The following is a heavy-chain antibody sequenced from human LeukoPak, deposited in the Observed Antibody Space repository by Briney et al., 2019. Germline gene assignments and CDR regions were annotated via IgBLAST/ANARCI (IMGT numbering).Heavy chain of an antibody. CDR3: ARAAEEYSYGQLLVVLSGGDDAFDI. D-gene: IGHD5-18*01. CDR2: IYYSGST. V-gene: IGHV4-59*01. Sequence: SETLSLTCTVSGGSISSYYWSWIRQPPGKGLEWIGYIYYSGSTNYNPSLKSRVTISVDTSKNQFSLTLSSVSAADTGVYYCARAAEEYSYGQLLVVLSGGDDAFDIWGQGTMVTVSS. CDR1: GGSISSYY. J-gene: IGHJ3*02.